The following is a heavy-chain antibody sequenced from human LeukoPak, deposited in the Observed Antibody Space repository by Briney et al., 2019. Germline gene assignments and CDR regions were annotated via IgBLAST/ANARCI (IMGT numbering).Heavy chain of an antibody. CDR3: ARGRPNYYGSGSYYKYYFDY. J-gene: IGHJ4*02. V-gene: IGHV4-39*01. D-gene: IGHD3-10*01. CDR1: GGSISSSSYY. CDR2: IYYSGST. Sequence: SETLSLTCTVSGGSISSSSYYWGWIRQPPGKGLEWIGSIYYSGSTYYNPSLKSRVTISVDTSKNQFSLKLSSVTAADTAVYYCARGRPNYYGSGSYYKYYFDYWGQGTLVTVSS.